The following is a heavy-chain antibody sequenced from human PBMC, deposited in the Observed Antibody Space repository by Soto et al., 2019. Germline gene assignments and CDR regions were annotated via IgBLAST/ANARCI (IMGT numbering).Heavy chain of an antibody. CDR2: ISPAGNSV. CDR1: GFTFSSYS. CDR3: VRDHLWAFDY. Sequence: EVQLVESGGGLAQPGGSLRLSCVASGFTFSSYSRNWIRQAPGKGPEWVSWISPAGNSVDYTASVKGRFTISRDNAENSLYLEMNILRDEDTAVYYCVRDHLWAFDYWGQGTLVTVSS. J-gene: IGHJ4*02. V-gene: IGHV3-48*02. D-gene: IGHD3-16*01.